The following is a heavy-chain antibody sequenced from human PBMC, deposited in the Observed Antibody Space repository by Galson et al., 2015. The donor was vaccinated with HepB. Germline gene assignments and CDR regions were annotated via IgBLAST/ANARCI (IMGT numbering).Heavy chain of an antibody. CDR3: TSPARKDTAMVTSDY. D-gene: IGHD5-18*01. CDR1: GFTSSGSA. V-gene: IGHV3-73*01. J-gene: IGHJ4*02. CDR2: IRSKANSYAT. Sequence: SLRLPCAATGFTSSGSAMHWVRQASGKGLEWVGRIRSKANSYATAYAASVKGRFTISRDDSKNTAYLQMNSLKTEDTAVYYCTSPARKDTAMVTSDYWGQGTLVTVSS.